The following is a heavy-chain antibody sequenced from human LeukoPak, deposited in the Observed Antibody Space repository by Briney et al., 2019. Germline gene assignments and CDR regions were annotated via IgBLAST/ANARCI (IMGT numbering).Heavy chain of an antibody. Sequence: SGGSLRLSCAASGFKFDDYGMSWVRQASGKGLEWVCDINWNGAWTGYADSVKGRFTISRDNAKNSLYLQMNSLRAEDTALYYCAGYYYDSSRGFDLWGQGTLVTVSA. D-gene: IGHD3-22*01. CDR3: AGYYYDSSRGFDL. CDR1: GFKFDDYG. CDR2: INWNGAWT. V-gene: IGHV3-20*04. J-gene: IGHJ5*02.